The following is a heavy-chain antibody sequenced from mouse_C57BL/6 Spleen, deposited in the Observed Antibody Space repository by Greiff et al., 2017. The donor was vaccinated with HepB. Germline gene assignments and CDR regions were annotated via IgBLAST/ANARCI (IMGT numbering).Heavy chain of an antibody. V-gene: IGHV7-3*01. CDR1: GFTFTDYY. Sequence: DVQLVESGGGLVQPGGSLSLSCAASGFTFTDYYMSWVRQPPGKALEWLGFLRHKANGYTTEYSASVKGRFTISRDNSQSILYLQMNALRAEDSATDYWASLTTVGCYFDVWGTGTTVTVSS. CDR3: ASLTTVGCYFDV. D-gene: IGHD1-1*01. CDR2: LRHKANGYTT. J-gene: IGHJ1*03.